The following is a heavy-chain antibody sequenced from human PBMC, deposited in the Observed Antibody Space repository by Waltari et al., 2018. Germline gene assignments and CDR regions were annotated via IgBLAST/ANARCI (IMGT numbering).Heavy chain of an antibody. CDR1: GYTFSSYD. CDR3: ARGQRGPSMVREVKYYFDY. V-gene: IGHV1-8*01. CDR2: MNANSGNA. Sequence: QVQLVQSGAEMKKPGASVRVSCKASGYTFSSYDINWVRQATGQGLEWMGWMNANSGNAGYAQKFQGRVIRTRSTSDSTAYLDLSGLRDDDTAVYYWARGQRGPSMVREVKYYFDYWGQGTVVTVSS. D-gene: IGHD3-10*01. J-gene: IGHJ4*02.